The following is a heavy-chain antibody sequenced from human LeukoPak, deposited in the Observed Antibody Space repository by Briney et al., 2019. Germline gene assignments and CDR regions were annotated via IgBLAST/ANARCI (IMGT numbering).Heavy chain of an antibody. CDR2: IKQDGSEK. CDR1: GFTFSSYW. J-gene: IGHJ4*02. Sequence: GGPLRLSCAASGFTFSSYWMSWVRQAPGKGLEWVANIKQDGSEKYYVDSVKGRFTISRDNAKNSLYLQMNSLRAEDTAVYYCARDYPDYGGNPGTFDYWGQGTLVTVSS. CDR3: ARDYPDYGGNPGTFDY. V-gene: IGHV3-7*01. D-gene: IGHD4-23*01.